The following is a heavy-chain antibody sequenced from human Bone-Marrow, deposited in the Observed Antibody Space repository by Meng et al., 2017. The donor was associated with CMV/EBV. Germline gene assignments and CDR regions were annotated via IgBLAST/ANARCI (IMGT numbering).Heavy chain of an antibody. D-gene: IGHD3-16*01. CDR2: ISVGGSTI. V-gene: IGHV3-48*03. CDR3: ARGAGYVFDP. Sequence: LKISCAASGFTFSSYEMNWVRQAPGKGLEWVSYISVGGSTIYYTDSVKGRFTISRDNAKNSLYLQMNSLRAEDTAVYYCARGAGYVFDPWGQGTLVTVSS. CDR1: GFTFSSYE. J-gene: IGHJ5*02.